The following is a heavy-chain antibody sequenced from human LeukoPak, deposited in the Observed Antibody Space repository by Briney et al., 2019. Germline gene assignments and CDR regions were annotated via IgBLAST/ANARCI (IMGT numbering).Heavy chain of an antibody. CDR1: GFTFSSYA. J-gene: IGHJ4*02. CDR2: ISGSDGTT. Sequence: PGGSLRLSCAASGFTFSSYAMSWVRQAPGKGLEWVSAISGSDGTTYYADSVKGRFTISRDNSKNTLYLQMNSLRVEDMAVYYCARDWNGDYVIENWGQGTLVTVSS. D-gene: IGHD4-17*01. V-gene: IGHV3-23*01. CDR3: ARDWNGDYVIEN.